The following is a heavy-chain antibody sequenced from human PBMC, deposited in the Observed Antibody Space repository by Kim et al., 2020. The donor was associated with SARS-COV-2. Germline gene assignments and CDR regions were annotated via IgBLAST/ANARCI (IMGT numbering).Heavy chain of an antibody. CDR3: ARELSTGVDAYAM. D-gene: IGHD7-27*01. J-gene: IGHJ3*02. CDR1: GGSFSSYY. V-gene: IGHV4-34*01. CDR2: INHRGST. Sequence: SETLSLTCAAYGGSFSSYYWTWIRQPPGKGLEWIGEINHRGSTNYNPSLKSRVTISVDRSKNQFSLKLSSVTAADTAMYYCARELSTGVDAYAMWGQGT.